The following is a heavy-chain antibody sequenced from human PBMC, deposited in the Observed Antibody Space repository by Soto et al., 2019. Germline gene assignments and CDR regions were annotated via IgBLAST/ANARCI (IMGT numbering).Heavy chain of an antibody. Sequence: EVQLLESGGGLVQPGGSLRLSCAASGFSFSSYAMGWVRQAPGKGLEWVSIISATDVATYYADSVKGHFIIARDESRRTLFLQMNSLRAEDTAVYHCVKDVYSGSSGQFDLWGQGPLVTVSS. D-gene: IGHD1-26*01. J-gene: IGHJ5*02. CDR1: GFSFSSYA. V-gene: IGHV3-23*01. CDR3: VKDVYSGSSGQFDL. CDR2: ISATDVAT.